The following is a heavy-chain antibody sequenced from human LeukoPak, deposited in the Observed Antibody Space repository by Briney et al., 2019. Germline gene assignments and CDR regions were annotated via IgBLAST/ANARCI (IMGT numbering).Heavy chain of an antibody. D-gene: IGHD2-15*01. Sequence: SVKVSCKASGGTFSSYAISWVRQAPGQGLEWMGRIIPILGIANYAQKFQGRVTITADKSTSTAYMELSSLRSEDTAVYYCARGSGQLGGFKESYCSGGSCYSRVNYYYGMDVWGQGTTVTVSS. CDR1: GGTFSSYA. J-gene: IGHJ6*02. CDR3: ARGSGQLGGFKESYCSGGSCYSRVNYYYGMDV. V-gene: IGHV1-69*04. CDR2: IIPILGIA.